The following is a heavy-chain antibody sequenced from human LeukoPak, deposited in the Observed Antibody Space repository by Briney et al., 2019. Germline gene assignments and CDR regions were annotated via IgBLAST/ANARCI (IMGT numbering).Heavy chain of an antibody. CDR1: GFTFSTYW. Sequence: PGGSLRLSCAVSGFTFSTYWMSWVRQAPGKGLEWVANINQHGGDKNYLDSVKGRFTISRDNAQNSLYLQMNSLRAEDTAVYYCASVPLRGAAFDIWGQGTMVTVSS. CDR2: INQHGGDK. V-gene: IGHV3-7*01. D-gene: IGHD3-16*01. J-gene: IGHJ3*02. CDR3: ASVPLRGAAFDI.